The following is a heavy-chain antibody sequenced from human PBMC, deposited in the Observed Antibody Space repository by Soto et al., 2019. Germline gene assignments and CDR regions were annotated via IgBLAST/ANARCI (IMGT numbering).Heavy chain of an antibody. J-gene: IGHJ4*02. Sequence: SETLSLTCAVSGGSISSGGYSWSWIRQPPGKGLEWIGYIYHSGSTYYNPSLKSRVTISVDRSKNQFSLKLSSVTAADTAVYYCARDGAYSGYERQFDYWGQGTLVTVSS. CDR2: IYHSGST. CDR3: ARDGAYSGYERQFDY. D-gene: IGHD5-12*01. V-gene: IGHV4-30-2*01. CDR1: GGSISSGGYS.